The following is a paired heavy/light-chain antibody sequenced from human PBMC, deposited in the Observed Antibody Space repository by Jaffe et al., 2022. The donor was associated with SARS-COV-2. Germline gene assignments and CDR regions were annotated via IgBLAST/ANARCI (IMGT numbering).Heavy chain of an antibody. CDR1: GGSISGYY. J-gene: IGHJ4*02. CDR3: ARHYSHFEY. V-gene: IGHV4-59*01. Sequence: QVQLQESGPGLVKPSETLSLSCTVSGGSISGYYWSWIRQSPGKGLEWIGYIYYIGSTNYNPSLKSRVTISVDTSKNQFSLELTSVTAADTAVYYCARHYSHFEYWGQGTQITVSS. CDR2: IYYIGST. D-gene: IGHD1-26*01.
Light chain of an antibody. J-gene: IGKJ4*01. CDR3: QQTSTTVPT. Sequence: DIQMTQSPSSLSASVGDRVTITCRTSQSIGTYLNWYQQKPGQAPKYLIYAASNLPSGVPSRFSGSGSGTEFTLTISSLQPEDFATYYCQQTSTTVPTFSGGTRVETK. V-gene: IGKV1-39*01. CDR2: AAS. CDR1: QSIGTY.